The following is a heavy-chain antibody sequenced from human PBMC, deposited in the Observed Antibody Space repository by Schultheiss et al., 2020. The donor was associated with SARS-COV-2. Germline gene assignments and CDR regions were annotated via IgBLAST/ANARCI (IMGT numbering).Heavy chain of an antibody. V-gene: IGHV3-23*01. J-gene: IGHJ6*03. D-gene: IGHD3-9*01. CDR2: ISGSGGST. CDR1: GFTFSSYA. Sequence: GESLKISCAASGFTFSSYAMSWVRQAPGKGLEWVSAISGSGGSTYYADSVKGRFTISRDNAKNTLYLQMNSLRAEDTAVYYCARRYYDILTGYYLTEGYYYYMDVWGKGTTGTVSS. CDR3: ARRYYDILTGYYLTEGYYYYMDV.